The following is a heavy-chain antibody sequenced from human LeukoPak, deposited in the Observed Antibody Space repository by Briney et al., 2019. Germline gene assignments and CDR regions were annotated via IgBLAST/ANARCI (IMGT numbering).Heavy chain of an antibody. J-gene: IGHJ4*02. D-gene: IGHD2-21*02. CDR3: ARVLIPTLVTSNFDY. CDR1: GYTFTDYH. Sequence: ASVKVSCRASGYTFTDYHLYWLRQAPEQGLEWMGWINTNNGATHYAQKFQGRVTLTRDTSISTAYMDLSRLTSDDTAVYYCARVLIPTLVTSNFDYWGQGTLVTVSS. CDR2: INTNNGAT. V-gene: IGHV1-2*02.